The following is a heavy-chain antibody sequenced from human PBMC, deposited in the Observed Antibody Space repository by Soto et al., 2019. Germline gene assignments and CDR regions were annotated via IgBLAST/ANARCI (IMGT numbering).Heavy chain of an antibody. CDR2: ISWNSGSI. CDR1: GFTFDDYA. J-gene: IGHJ2*01. D-gene: IGHD4-4*01. CDR3: ARQRAGDYSNRYWYFDL. V-gene: IGHV3-9*01. Sequence: SLKISCAASGFTFDDYAMHWVRQAPGKGLEWVSGISWNSGSIGYADSVKGRFTISRDNAKNSLYLQMNSLRAEDTAVYYCARQRAGDYSNRYWYFDLWGRGTLVTVSS.